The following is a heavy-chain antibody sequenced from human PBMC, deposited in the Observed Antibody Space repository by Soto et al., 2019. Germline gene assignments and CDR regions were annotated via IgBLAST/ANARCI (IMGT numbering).Heavy chain of an antibody. CDR2: IDPSDSYN. V-gene: IGHV5-10-1*01. J-gene: IGHJ6*02. Sequence: GESLKIPGKGSGYSFTSYWISWVRQMPGKGLEWMGRIDPSDSYNNYSPSFQGHVTTSADKSISTAYLQWSSLKASDTAMYYCARLVKSSSAYDYYGMDVWGQGTTVTVSS. D-gene: IGHD6-6*01. CDR1: GYSFTSYW. CDR3: ARLVKSSSAYDYYGMDV.